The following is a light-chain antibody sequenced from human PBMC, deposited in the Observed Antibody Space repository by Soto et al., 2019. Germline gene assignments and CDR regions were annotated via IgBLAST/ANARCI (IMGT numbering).Light chain of an antibody. CDR3: QNYHNLPPKFP. V-gene: IGKV1-33*01. J-gene: IGKJ3*01. CDR1: QDISNY. CDR2: DAF. Sequence: DIQMTQAPSSLSACVGDGVTITCQATQDISNYLNWYQQKPGKAPKLLIYDAFKLQTGVPSRFNGSGFGTDFTFTINGLQPEDFATYYCQNYHNLPPKFPFCPGTKVDIX.